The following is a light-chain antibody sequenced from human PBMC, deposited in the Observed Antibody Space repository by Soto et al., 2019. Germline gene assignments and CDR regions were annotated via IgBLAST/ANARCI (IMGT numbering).Light chain of an antibody. V-gene: IGLV1-44*01. CDR1: SSNIGSNT. J-gene: IGLJ3*02. CDR3: AAWDDSLNGPV. Sequence: QSVLTQPPSASETPGQRVTISCSGSSSNIGSNTVNWYQQLPGTAPKLLIYSNNQRPSGVPDRFSGSKSGTSASLAISGLQSEDEADYNCAAWDDSLNGPVFGGGTKVTVL. CDR2: SNN.